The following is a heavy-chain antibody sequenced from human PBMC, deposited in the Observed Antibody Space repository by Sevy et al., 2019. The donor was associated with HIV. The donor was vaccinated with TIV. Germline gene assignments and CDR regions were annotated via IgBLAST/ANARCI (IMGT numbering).Heavy chain of an antibody. CDR3: ARGTNYYDRSGYFSMASWDY. J-gene: IGHJ4*02. D-gene: IGHD3-22*01. CDR2: IWYDGSNK. CDR1: GFTFSSYA. V-gene: IGHV3-33*01. Sequence: GGSLRLSCVASGFTFSSYAMHWVRQAPGKGLEWVALIWYDGSNKYYADSVKGRFTISRDNSKNTLYLQMDSLRAEDTAMYYCARGTNYYDRSGYFSMASWDYWGQGALVTVSS.